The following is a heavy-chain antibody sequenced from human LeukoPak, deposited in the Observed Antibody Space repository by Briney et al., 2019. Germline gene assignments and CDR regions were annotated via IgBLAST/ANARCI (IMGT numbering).Heavy chain of an antibody. CDR3: ASSTTPYCGGDCPLDY. J-gene: IGHJ4*02. Sequence: GGSLRLSCAASGFTVSSNYMSWVRQAPGKGLEWVSVIYSGGSTYYADSVKGRFTISRDNSKNTLYLQMNSLRAEGTAVYYCASSTTPYCGGDCPLDYWGQGTLVTVSS. V-gene: IGHV3-66*02. D-gene: IGHD2-21*02. CDR1: GFTVSSNY. CDR2: IYSGGST.